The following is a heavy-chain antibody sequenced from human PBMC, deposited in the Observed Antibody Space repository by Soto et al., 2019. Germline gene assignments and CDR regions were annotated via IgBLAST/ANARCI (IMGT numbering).Heavy chain of an antibody. CDR2: IKQDGSEK. V-gene: IGHV3-7*05. CDR1: GFTFSSYW. J-gene: IGHJ3*02. CDR3: ARDPAVAGFFDAFDI. D-gene: IGHD6-19*01. Sequence: GGSLRLSCAASGFTFSSYWMSWVRQAPGKGLEWVANIKQDGSEKYYVDSVKGRFTISRDNAKNSLYLQMNSLRAEDTAVYYCARDPAVAGFFDAFDIWGQGTMVTVSS.